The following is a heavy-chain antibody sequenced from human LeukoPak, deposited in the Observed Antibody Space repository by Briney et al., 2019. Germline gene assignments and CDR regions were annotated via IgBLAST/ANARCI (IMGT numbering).Heavy chain of an antibody. Sequence: RASVKVSCKASGYTFTGYYMHWVRQAPGQGLEWMGWINTNTGNPTNAQGFTGRFVFSLDTSVSTAYLQISSLKAEDTAVYYCARGSDYSNFYNSHMDVWGKGTTVTVSS. V-gene: IGHV7-4-1*02. CDR3: ARGSDYSNFYNSHMDV. CDR2: INTNTGNP. D-gene: IGHD4-11*01. J-gene: IGHJ6*03. CDR1: GYTFTGYY.